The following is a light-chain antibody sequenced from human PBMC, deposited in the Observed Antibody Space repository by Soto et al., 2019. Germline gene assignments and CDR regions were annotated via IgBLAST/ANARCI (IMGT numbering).Light chain of an antibody. CDR3: MRELQTPRT. Sequence: DIVMTQSPLSLPVTPVEPASISCRSSHSLLHRNGYNYLEWYLQKPGQSPQLLINLGSNRASGVPDRFSGSGSGTDFTLKISRVEADDVGVYYCMRELQTPRTFGGGTKVEIK. CDR2: LGS. CDR1: HSLLHRNGYNY. V-gene: IGKV2-28*01. J-gene: IGKJ4*01.